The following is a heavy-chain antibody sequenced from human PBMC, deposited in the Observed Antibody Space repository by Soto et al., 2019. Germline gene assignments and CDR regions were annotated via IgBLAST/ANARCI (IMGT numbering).Heavy chain of an antibody. V-gene: IGHV1-69*12. Sequence: QVQLVQSGAEVKKPGSSVKVSCKASGGTFSSYAISWVRQAPGQGLEWMGGIIPIFGTANYAQKFQGRVTITAXXSXSXXYMELSSLRSEDTAVYYCASPHSGSYSAYYYGMDVWGQGTTVTVSS. CDR1: GGTFSSYA. CDR3: ASPHSGSYSAYYYGMDV. CDR2: IIPIFGTA. D-gene: IGHD1-26*01. J-gene: IGHJ6*02.